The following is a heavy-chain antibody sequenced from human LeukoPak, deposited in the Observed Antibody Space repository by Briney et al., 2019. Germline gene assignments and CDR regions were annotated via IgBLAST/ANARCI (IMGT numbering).Heavy chain of an antibody. CDR1: GGSFSSYY. CDR2: INHSGST. V-gene: IGHV4-34*01. CDR3: ATGRRTAQTKNNWFDP. D-gene: IGHD2-8*01. Sequence: SETLSLACAVYGGSFSSYYWSWIRHPPGKGLEWIGEINHSGSTNYNPSLKSRVTISVDTSKNQFSLKLSSVTAADTAVYYCATGRRTAQTKNNWFDPWGHGTLVTVSS. J-gene: IGHJ5*02.